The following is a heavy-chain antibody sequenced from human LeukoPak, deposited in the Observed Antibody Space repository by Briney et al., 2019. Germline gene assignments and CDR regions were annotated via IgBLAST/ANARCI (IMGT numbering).Heavy chain of an antibody. D-gene: IGHD6-13*01. Sequence: GGSLRLSCAASGFTLSSYWMSWVRQAPGKGLEWVANIKQDGSEKYYVDSVKGRFTISRDNAKNSLYLQMNSLRAEDTAVYYCAREGPGIAAAAPRYWGQGTLVTVSS. CDR2: IKQDGSEK. V-gene: IGHV3-7*03. CDR1: GFTLSSYW. J-gene: IGHJ4*02. CDR3: AREGPGIAAAAPRY.